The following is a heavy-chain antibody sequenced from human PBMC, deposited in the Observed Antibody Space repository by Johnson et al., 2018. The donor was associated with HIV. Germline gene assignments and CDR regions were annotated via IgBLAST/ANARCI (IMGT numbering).Heavy chain of an antibody. D-gene: IGHD3-10*01. CDR1: GFSFDDYG. J-gene: IGHJ3*02. CDR3: AKVAVATGAGGGAHDI. Sequence: VQLVESGGGEVRPGGSLRLSCAASGFSFDDYGMSWVRQAAGKGLEWVSGINWNGGTTSYEDSVKGRFTISRDNAKNSLYLQMNSLRAEDTAVYYCAKVAVATGAGGGAHDIWGTGKMVTVS. V-gene: IGHV3-20*04. CDR2: INWNGGTT.